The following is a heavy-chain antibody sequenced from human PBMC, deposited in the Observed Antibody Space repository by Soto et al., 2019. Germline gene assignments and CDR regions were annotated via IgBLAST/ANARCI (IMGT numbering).Heavy chain of an antibody. CDR3: AKEAGYSSGWYFWFDP. CDR1: GFTFDDYA. Sequence: GGSLRLSCAASGFTFDDYAMHWVRQAPGKGLEWVSGISWNSGSIGYADSVKGRFTISRDNAKNSLYLQMNSLRAEDTALYYCAKEAGYSSGWYFWFDPWGQGTLVTVSS. J-gene: IGHJ5*02. CDR2: ISWNSGSI. V-gene: IGHV3-9*01. D-gene: IGHD6-19*01.